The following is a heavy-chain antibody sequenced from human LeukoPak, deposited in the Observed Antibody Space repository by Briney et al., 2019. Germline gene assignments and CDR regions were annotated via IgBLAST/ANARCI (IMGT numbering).Heavy chain of an antibody. V-gene: IGHV3-48*03. CDR2: ISSSGSTI. Sequence: GGSLRLSCAASGYTFSSYEMNWVRQAPGKGLEWVSYISSSGSTIYYADSVKGRFTISRDNSKNSLYLQMNSLRAEDTAVYYCAELGITMIGGVWGKGTTVTISS. CDR1: GYTFSSYE. J-gene: IGHJ6*04. CDR3: AELGITMIGGV. D-gene: IGHD3-10*02.